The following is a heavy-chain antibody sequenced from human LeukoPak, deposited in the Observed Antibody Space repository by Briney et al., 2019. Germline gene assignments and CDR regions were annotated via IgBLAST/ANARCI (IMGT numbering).Heavy chain of an antibody. Sequence: ASVKVSCKASGYTFTAYYMHWVRQAPGQGLEWMGWINPNSGGTNYAQKFQGRVTMTRDTSISTAYMELSRLRSYDTAVYYCARGAPDRITMVRGVIYYYGMDVWGQGTTVTVSS. CDR1: GYTFTAYY. J-gene: IGHJ6*02. CDR2: INPNSGGT. D-gene: IGHD3-10*01. V-gene: IGHV1-2*02. CDR3: ARGAPDRITMVRGVIYYYGMDV.